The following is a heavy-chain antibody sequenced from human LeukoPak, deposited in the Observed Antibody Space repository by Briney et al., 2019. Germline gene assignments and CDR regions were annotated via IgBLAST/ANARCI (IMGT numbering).Heavy chain of an antibody. CDR1: GYTFTSYG. CDR3: ARDRASSSSPTYYFDY. V-gene: IGHV1-18*01. Sequence: ASVKVSCKASGYTFTSYGISWVRQAPGQGLEWMGWISAYNGNTNYAQKLQGRVTMTTDTSTSTAYMELRSLRSDDTAVYYCARDRASSSSPTYYFDYWGQGTLVTVSS. CDR2: ISAYNGNT. J-gene: IGHJ4*02. D-gene: IGHD6-13*01.